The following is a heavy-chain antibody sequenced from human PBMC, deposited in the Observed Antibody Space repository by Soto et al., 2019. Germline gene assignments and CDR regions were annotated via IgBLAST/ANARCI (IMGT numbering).Heavy chain of an antibody. D-gene: IGHD3-3*01. CDR2: ISYDGSNK. J-gene: IGHJ3*02. Sequence: QVQLVESGGGVVQPGRSLRLSCAASGVTFSSYGMHWVRQAPGKGLEWVAVISYDGSNKYYADSVKGRFTISRDNSKNTLYMKMNSMRAEEKDVYYCAKDLTIFRVIVSFDIWGQGTLVTVSS. CDR3: AKDLTIFRVIVSFDI. V-gene: IGHV3-30*18. CDR1: GVTFSSYG.